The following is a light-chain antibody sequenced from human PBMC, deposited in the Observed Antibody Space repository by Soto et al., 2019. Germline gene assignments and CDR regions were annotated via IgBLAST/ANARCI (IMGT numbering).Light chain of an antibody. V-gene: IGLV1-40*01. CDR1: SSNIGVGYE. Sequence: QAVVTQPPSVSGAPGQRVTISCTGGSSNIGVGYEVHWYQQLPGTAPKLLIYDNSDRPSGVPDRFSGSKSGTSASLAITGLQAEDEADYYCQSYDSRLSSVVFGGGTQLTVL. CDR2: DNS. J-gene: IGLJ2*01. CDR3: QSYDSRLSSVV.